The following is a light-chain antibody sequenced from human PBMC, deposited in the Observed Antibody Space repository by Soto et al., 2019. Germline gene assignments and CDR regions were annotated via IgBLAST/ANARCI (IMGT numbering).Light chain of an antibody. CDR1: QSISSSY. CDR3: QQYGPSPYA. Sequence: EIVLTQSPGTLSLSRGERATLSCRASQSISSSYLAWYQQKPGQAPRLLIYGASRRATGIPDRFSGSASGTDFTLTINRLEPEDFAVYYCQQYGPSPYAFGQGTKLEIK. V-gene: IGKV3-20*01. CDR2: GAS. J-gene: IGKJ2*01.